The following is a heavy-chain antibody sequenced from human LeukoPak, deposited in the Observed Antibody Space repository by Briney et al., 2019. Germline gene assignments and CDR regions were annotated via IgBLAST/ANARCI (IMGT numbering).Heavy chain of an antibody. Sequence: ASVKVSCKASGYTFTSYYMHWVRQAPGQGLEWMGIINPSGGSTSYAQKFQGRVTMTRDTSTSTVYMELSSLRSEDTAVYYWARGLAYCGGDCYSAFDYWGQGTLVTVSS. CDR1: GYTFTSYY. V-gene: IGHV1-46*01. J-gene: IGHJ4*02. CDR3: ARGLAYCGGDCYSAFDY. D-gene: IGHD2-21*02. CDR2: INPSGGST.